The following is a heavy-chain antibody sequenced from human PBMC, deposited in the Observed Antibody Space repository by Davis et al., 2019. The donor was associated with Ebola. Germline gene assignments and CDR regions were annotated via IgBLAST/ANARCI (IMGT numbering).Heavy chain of an antibody. J-gene: IGHJ3*02. D-gene: IGHD2/OR15-2a*01. CDR2: ISSSSSYT. CDR3: AREESSNIDAFDI. Sequence: GGSLRLSCAASGFTFRSYAMSWVRQAPGKGLEWVSYISSSSSYTNYADSVKGRFTISRDNAKNSLYLQMNNLRAEDTALYYCAREESSNIDAFDIWGQGTMVTVSS. V-gene: IGHV3-21*05. CDR1: GFTFRSYA.